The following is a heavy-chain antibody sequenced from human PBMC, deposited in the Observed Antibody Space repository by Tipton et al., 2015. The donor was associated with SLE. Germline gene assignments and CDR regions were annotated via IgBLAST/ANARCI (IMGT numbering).Heavy chain of an antibody. CDR1: GFTFDIHS. V-gene: IGHV3-9*01. CDR2: ILANVVST. D-gene: IGHD4-11*01. Sequence: SLRLSCETSGFTFDIHSLHWVRQRPGKGLAWVAGILANVVSTGHADSVRGRFTISRDNAKRSLYLQMTGLRPEDTALYYCGVDIEAGGLHWWGQGTLVTVSS. CDR3: GVDIEAGGLHW. J-gene: IGHJ4*02.